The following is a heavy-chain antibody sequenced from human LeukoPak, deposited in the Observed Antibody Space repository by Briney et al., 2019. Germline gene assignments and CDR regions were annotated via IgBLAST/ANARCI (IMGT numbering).Heavy chain of an antibody. CDR2: ISAYNGNT. CDR3: ARDSSSYFDYYFDY. Sequence: ASVKVSCKASGYTFTSYGISWVRQAPGQGLEWMGWISAYNGNTNYAQKLQGRVTMTTDTSTSTAYMELRSLRPDDTAVYYCARDSSSYFDYYFDYWGQGTLVTVSS. D-gene: IGHD3-9*01. CDR1: GYTFTSYG. J-gene: IGHJ4*02. V-gene: IGHV1-18*04.